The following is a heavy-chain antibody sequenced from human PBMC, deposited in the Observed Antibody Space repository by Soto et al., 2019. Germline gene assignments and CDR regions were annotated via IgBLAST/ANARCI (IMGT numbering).Heavy chain of an antibody. CDR2: IYYSGST. J-gene: IGHJ6*02. Sequence: PSETLSLTCTVSGGSISSYYWSWIRQPPGKGLEWIGYIYYSGSTNYNPSLKSRVTISVDTSKNQFSLKLSSVTAADTAVYYCARAGDILTGYYIAYYGMDVWGQGTTVTVSS. CDR1: GGSISSYY. D-gene: IGHD3-9*01. CDR3: ARAGDILTGYYIAYYGMDV. V-gene: IGHV4-59*01.